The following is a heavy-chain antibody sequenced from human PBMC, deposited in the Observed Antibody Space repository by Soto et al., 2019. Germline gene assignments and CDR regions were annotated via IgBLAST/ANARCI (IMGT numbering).Heavy chain of an antibody. CDR3: ARAPRNWNSLRREWFDP. Sequence: ASVKVSCKASGYTFTSYDINWVRQATGQGLEWMGWMNPNSGNTGYAQKFQGRVTMTRNTSISTAYMELSSLRSEDTAVYYCARAPRNWNSLRREWFDPWGQGTLVTVS. D-gene: IGHD1-7*01. CDR1: GYTFTSYD. CDR2: MNPNSGNT. V-gene: IGHV1-8*01. J-gene: IGHJ5*02.